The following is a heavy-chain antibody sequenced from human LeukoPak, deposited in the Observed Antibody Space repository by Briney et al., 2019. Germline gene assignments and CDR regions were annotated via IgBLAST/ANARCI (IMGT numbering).Heavy chain of an antibody. CDR1: GGTFSSYA. D-gene: IGHD3-3*01. V-gene: IGHV1-69*04. Sequence: GASVKVSCKASGGTFSSYAIRWVRQAPGQGLEWIGRIIPILGIANYTQKFQGRVTITADKSTSTAYMELSSLRSEDTAVYYCARDGSTIFGVVPGDYWGQGTLVTVSS. CDR3: ARDGSTIFGVVPGDY. CDR2: IIPILGIA. J-gene: IGHJ4*02.